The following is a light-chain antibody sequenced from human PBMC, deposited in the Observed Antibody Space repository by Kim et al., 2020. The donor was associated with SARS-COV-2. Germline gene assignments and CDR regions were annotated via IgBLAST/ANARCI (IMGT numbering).Light chain of an antibody. Sequence: PGESGTLSCRASQSVSRSYLAWYQQRPGQAPSLLIYDASNRPTGVPDRFSGSGSGTDFTLTISRVEPEDVAVFYCQQYGSSPYTFGQGTKLE. V-gene: IGKV3-20*01. J-gene: IGKJ2*01. CDR1: QSVSRSY. CDR2: DAS. CDR3: QQYGSSPYT.